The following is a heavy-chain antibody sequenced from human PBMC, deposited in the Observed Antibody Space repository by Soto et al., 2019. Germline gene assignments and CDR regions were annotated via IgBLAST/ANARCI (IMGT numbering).Heavy chain of an antibody. J-gene: IGHJ4*03. CDR3: AREQQSGTYYFDS. D-gene: IGHD3-10*01. CDR1: GGTFSSYE. Sequence: ASVKVSCKASGGTFSSYEITWVRQAPGQGLQWMGGIIPMFGTAKYGHNFQGRVTITADESTRTAYMELSSLRPDDTAVYYCAREQQSGTYYFDSWGQGTTVTVSS. CDR2: IIPMFGTA. V-gene: IGHV1-69*13.